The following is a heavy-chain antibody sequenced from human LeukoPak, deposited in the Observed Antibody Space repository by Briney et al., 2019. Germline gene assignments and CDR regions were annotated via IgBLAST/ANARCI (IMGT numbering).Heavy chain of an antibody. CDR3: AKTRPLAVAGYYFDY. V-gene: IGHV3-74*01. CDR1: GFIFSRYW. CDR2: INGDGSTL. D-gene: IGHD6-19*01. J-gene: IGHJ4*02. Sequence: GGSLRLSCAASGFIFSRYWMHWVRQAPGKGLVWVSRINGDGSTLSYADSVKGRFTISRDNAKNTLYPQMNSLRAEDTAVYYCAKTRPLAVAGYYFDYWGQGTLVTVSS.